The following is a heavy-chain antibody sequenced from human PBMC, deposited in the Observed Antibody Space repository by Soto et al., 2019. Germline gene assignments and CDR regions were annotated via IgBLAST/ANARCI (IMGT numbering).Heavy chain of an antibody. CDR3: ARIGGSYYYGMDV. CDR1: GGTFSSYA. V-gene: IGHV1-69*13. J-gene: IGHJ6*02. Sequence: VASVKVSCKASGGTFSSYAISWVRQAPGQGLEWMGGIIPIFGTANYAQKLQGRVTITADESTSTAYMELSSLRSEDTAVYYCARIGGSYYYGMDVWGQGTTVTVSS. CDR2: IIPIFGTA. D-gene: IGHD3-16*01.